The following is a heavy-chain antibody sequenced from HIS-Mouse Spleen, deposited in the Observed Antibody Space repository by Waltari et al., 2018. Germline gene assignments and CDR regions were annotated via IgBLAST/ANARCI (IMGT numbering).Heavy chain of an antibody. CDR1: GFTFSSYA. D-gene: IGHD6-19*01. V-gene: IGHV3-30-3*01. J-gene: IGHJ4*02. CDR2: ISYDGSNK. CDR3: ARDHSGWYFDY. Sequence: QVQLVESGGGVVQPGRSLRLSCAASGFTFSSYAMHWVRQAPGKGLEWVAVISYDGSNKYYADSVKGRFTISRDNSKNTLYLQMNSLGAEDTAVYYCARDHSGWYFDYWGQGTLVTVSS.